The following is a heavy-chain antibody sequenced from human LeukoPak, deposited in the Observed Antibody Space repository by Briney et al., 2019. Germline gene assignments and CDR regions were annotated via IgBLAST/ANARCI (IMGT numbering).Heavy chain of an antibody. CDR2: ISSSSSYT. J-gene: IGHJ4*02. V-gene: IGHV3-11*06. D-gene: IGHD6-19*01. Sequence: GESLRLSCAASGFTFSDYYMSWIRQAPGKGLEWVSYISSSSSYTNYADSVKGRFTISRDDAKNSLYLQMNSLRAEDTAVYYCAGTLAYSSGWYYFDYWGQGTLVTVSS. CDR3: AGTLAYSSGWYYFDY. CDR1: GFTFSDYY.